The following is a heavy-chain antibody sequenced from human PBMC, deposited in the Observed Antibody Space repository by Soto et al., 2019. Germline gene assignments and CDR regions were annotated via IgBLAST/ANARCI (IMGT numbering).Heavy chain of an antibody. V-gene: IGHV4-61*01. CDR2: SYYSGSN. CDR1: GGTVSSGSYY. J-gene: IGHJ4*02. CDR3: ARDFHSSEGVEY. D-gene: IGHD6-25*01. Sequence: AETLSLTCTVSGGTVSSGSYYWSWIRQPPGKGLEWIGYSYYSGSNNYNPSLKRRLTISVDTSNKPFSLNLSPVTAADTAVYYCARDFHSSEGVEYWGQGTLVTVSS.